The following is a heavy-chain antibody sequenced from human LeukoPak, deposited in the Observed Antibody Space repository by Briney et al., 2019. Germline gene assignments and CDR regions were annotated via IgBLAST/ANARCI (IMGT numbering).Heavy chain of an antibody. CDR3: AKDSRLTPYTGTYWFDC. Sequence: QPGGFLRLSCAASGFTVSTYAMSWVRQAPRKGLEWVSGISGSGGRTYYADSVRGRFTISRDNSKNTLYLQMNSLTAEDTAVYYCAKDSRLTPYTGTYWFDCWGHGILVSASS. V-gene: IGHV3-23*01. D-gene: IGHD1-26*01. J-gene: IGHJ5*01. CDR1: GFTVSTYA. CDR2: ISGSGGRT.